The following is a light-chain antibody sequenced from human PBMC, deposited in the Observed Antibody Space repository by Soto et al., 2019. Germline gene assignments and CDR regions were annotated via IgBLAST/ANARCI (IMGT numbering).Light chain of an antibody. V-gene: IGLV1-44*01. J-gene: IGLJ1*01. Sequence: QSVLTQPPSASGTPGQRVTISCSGSSSNIGSNTINWYQQLPGTAPKLLIYNNNQRPSGVPDRFSGSKSGASASLAISGLQSEDEADYYCAAWDDSLNGYVFGTGTNVTVL. CDR1: SSNIGSNT. CDR2: NNN. CDR3: AAWDDSLNGYV.